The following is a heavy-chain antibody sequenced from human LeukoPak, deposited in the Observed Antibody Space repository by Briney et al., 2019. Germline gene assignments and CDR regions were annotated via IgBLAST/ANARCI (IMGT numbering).Heavy chain of an antibody. CDR1: GYTFSVYY. D-gene: IGHD5-12*01. CDR2: ISPNSGGT. V-gene: IGHV1-2*02. J-gene: IGHJ4*02. Sequence: GASVKVSCKASGYTFSVYYIHWVRQAPGQGLEWMGWISPNSGGTNYAQKFQGRVTMTRDTSTTYMELSRLTSDDTAVYYCARAYSGYEAFDYWGQGTLVTVSS. CDR3: ARAYSGYEAFDY.